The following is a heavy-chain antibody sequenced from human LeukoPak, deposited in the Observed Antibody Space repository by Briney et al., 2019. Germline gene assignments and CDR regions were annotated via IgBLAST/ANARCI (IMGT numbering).Heavy chain of an antibody. J-gene: IGHJ3*02. CDR1: RFTFRIYS. V-gene: IGHV3-48*04. CDR2: ISGGSDTI. D-gene: IGHD1-26*01. CDR3: ARDSEWELPGGGGYDI. Sequence: PGGSLRLSCAASRFTFRIYSMNWVHQAPGKGLEWLAYISGGSDTIYYADSVQGRFTISRDNAKTSLYLQLSSLRAEDTAVFYCARDSEWELPGGGGYDIWGQGTMVTVSS.